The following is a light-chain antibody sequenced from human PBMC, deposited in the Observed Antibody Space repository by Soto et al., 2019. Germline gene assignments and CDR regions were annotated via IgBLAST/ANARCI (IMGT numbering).Light chain of an antibody. CDR2: KAS. J-gene: IGKJ1*01. CDR3: QQYNNYSPRT. CDR1: QTSNW. Sequence: DIQMTQSPSTLSASVGDRVTITCRASQTSNWLAWYQQKPGKAPKLLIYKASSLESGVPSRFSGSGSGTEFTLTISSLQPDDFATCYCQQYNNYSPRTFGQGTKVEIK. V-gene: IGKV1-5*03.